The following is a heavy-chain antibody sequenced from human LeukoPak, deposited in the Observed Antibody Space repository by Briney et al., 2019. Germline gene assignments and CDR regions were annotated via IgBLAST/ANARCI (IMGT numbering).Heavy chain of an antibody. CDR1: GFKVSSND. J-gene: IGHJ4*02. V-gene: IGHV3-53*01. CDR3: ARDAFMGC. D-gene: IGHD3-10*01. Sequence: GGSLRLSCAVSGFKVSSNDMNWVRQAPGKGLEWVSIIYNGGGTTYYADSVQGRFTISRDNSKNTLYLQMNSLRAEDTALYYCARDAFMGCWGQGTLVTVSS. CDR2: IYNGGGTT.